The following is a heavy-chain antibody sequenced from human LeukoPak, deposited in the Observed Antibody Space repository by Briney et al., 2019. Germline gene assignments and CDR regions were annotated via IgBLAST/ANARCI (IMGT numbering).Heavy chain of an antibody. CDR1: GGSISSGNW. CDR2: IYHSGSI. D-gene: IGHD2-2*01. Sequence: SETLSFTCAVSGGSISSGNWWRWVRQPPGKGLEWIGEIYHSGSINYNPSLKSRVTISVDKSKNQFSLKLSSVTAADTAVYYCARIVVVPAAIEYYFDSWGQGTLVTVPS. J-gene: IGHJ4*02. CDR3: ARIVVVPAAIEYYFDS. V-gene: IGHV4-4*02.